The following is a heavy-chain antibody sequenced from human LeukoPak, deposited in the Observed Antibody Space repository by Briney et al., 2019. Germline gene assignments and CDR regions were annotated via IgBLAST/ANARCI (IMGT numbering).Heavy chain of an antibody. D-gene: IGHD1-26*01. CDR3: ARESGSPGAFDI. V-gene: IGHV3-20*04. Sequence: GGSLRLSCAASGFTFDDYGMRWVRQTPGKGLEWVSGINWNGGSTGYADSVKGRFTISRDNAKNSLYLQMNSLGAEDTALYYCARESGSPGAFDIWGQGTMVTVS. CDR2: INWNGGST. CDR1: GFTFDDYG. J-gene: IGHJ3*02.